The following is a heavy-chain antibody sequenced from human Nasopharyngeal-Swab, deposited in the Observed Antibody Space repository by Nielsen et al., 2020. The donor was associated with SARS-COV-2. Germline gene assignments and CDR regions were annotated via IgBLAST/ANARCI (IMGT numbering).Heavy chain of an antibody. CDR3: ASLPGGSGSYPYYYYGMDV. CDR2: ISSSSSTI. V-gene: IGHV3-48*02. CDR1: GFTFSSYS. J-gene: IGHJ6*02. D-gene: IGHD3-10*01. Sequence: GESLKISCAASGFTFSSYSMNWVRQAPGKGLEWVSYISSSSSTIYYADSVKGRFTISRDNAKNSLYLQMNSLRDEDMAVYYCASLPGGSGSYPYYYYGMDVWGQGTTVTVSS.